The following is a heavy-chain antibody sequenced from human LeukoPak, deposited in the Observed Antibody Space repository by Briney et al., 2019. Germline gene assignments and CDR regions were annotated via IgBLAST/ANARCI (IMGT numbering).Heavy chain of an antibody. CDR3: AKNRVATNYYFDY. Sequence: GGTLRLSCAASRFTFSTYWMHWVRQAPGKGLVWVPRINSDGSSTGYADSVKGRFTISRDNSKNTLYLQMNSLRAEDTAVYYCAKNRVATNYYFDYWGQGTLVTVSS. J-gene: IGHJ4*02. CDR1: RFTFSTYW. D-gene: IGHD3-3*01. V-gene: IGHV3-74*01. CDR2: INSDGSST.